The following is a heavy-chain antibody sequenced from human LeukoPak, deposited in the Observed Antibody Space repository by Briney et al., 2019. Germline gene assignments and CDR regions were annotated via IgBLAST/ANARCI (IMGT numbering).Heavy chain of an antibody. D-gene: IGHD6-13*01. Sequence: GGSLRLSCVASGFTFSSRGMNWVRQAPGKGLEWVSGITSGTRTYYADSVKGRFTISRDNAKNSLYLQMNSLRAEDTAVYYCARDKERYSAVVDAFDIWGQGTMVTVSS. CDR1: GFTFSSRG. V-gene: IGHV3-48*01. J-gene: IGHJ3*02. CDR3: ARDKERYSAVVDAFDI. CDR2: ITSGTRT.